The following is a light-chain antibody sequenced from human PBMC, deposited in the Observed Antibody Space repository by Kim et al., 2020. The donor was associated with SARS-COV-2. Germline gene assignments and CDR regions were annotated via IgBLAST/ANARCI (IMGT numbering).Light chain of an antibody. V-gene: IGLV3-1*01. Sequence: SVSPEQTASITCAGDKLGNKYACLYQQKPGQSPVLVIYQDSKRPSGIPERFSGSNSGNTATLTISGTQAMDEADYYCQAWDSSSWVFGGGTQLTVL. J-gene: IGLJ3*02. CDR1: KLGNKY. CDR3: QAWDSSSWV. CDR2: QDS.